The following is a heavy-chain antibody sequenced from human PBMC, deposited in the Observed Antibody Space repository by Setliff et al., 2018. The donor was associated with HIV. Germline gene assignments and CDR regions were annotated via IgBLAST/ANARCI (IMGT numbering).Heavy chain of an antibody. CDR1: GLIFSSYE. CDR2: IGGHGSII. CDR3: AAVPWGHSSLIIDH. Sequence: GGSLRRSCAASGLIFSSYEMNWVRQAPGKGLEWISFIGGHGSIIHYADSVKGRFTISRDNAKNSVYLQMHSLRVEDTAVYYCAAVPWGHSSLIIDHWGQGTPVTVSS. J-gene: IGHJ4*02. V-gene: IGHV3-48*03. D-gene: IGHD3-16*01.